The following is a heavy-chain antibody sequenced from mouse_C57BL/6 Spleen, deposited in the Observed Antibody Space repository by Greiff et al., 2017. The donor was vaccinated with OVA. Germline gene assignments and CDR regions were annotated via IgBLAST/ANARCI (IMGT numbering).Heavy chain of an antibody. CDR1: GYTFTTYP. Sequence: VQLVESGAELVKPGASVKMSCKASGYTFTTYPIEWMKQNHGKSLEWIGNFHPYNDDTKYNEKFKGKATLTVEKSSSTVYLELSRLTSDDSAVYYCARGHYGSSYGFAYWGQGTLVTVSA. CDR2: FHPYNDDT. V-gene: IGHV1-47*01. D-gene: IGHD1-1*01. J-gene: IGHJ3*01. CDR3: ARGHYGSSYGFAY.